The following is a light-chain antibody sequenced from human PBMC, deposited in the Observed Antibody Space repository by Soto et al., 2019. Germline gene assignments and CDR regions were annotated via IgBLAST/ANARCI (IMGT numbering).Light chain of an antibody. Sequence: DIQMTQSPSTLSGSVGDRVAITCRASQSISSYLNWYQQKPGKAPKLLIYAASSLQSGVPSRFSGSRSGTEFTLTISSLQPDDIATYYCQQYDTYWTFGQGTKVDIK. CDR1: QSISSY. CDR3: QQYDTYWT. CDR2: AAS. V-gene: IGKV1-5*01. J-gene: IGKJ1*01.